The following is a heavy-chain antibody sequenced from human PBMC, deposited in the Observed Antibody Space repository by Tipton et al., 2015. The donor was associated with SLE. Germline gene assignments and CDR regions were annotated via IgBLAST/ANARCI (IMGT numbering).Heavy chain of an antibody. Sequence: SLRLSCAASGFTFSGYGMHWVRQAPGRGLEWVALIYFDGSKEFYADSVKGRFTISRDNSKNTVTLQMNSLRAEDTAVYYCARGARSWYEDSWYFDLWGRGTLVTVSS. D-gene: IGHD6-13*01. CDR2: IYFDGSKE. J-gene: IGHJ2*01. CDR1: GFTFSGYG. V-gene: IGHV3-30*03. CDR3: ARGARSWYEDSWYFDL.